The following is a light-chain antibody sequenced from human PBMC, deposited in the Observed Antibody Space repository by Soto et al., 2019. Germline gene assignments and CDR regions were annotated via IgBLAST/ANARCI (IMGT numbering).Light chain of an antibody. Sequence: QSVLTQPPSASGSPGQSVTFSCTGTSXDIGDYNYVSWYQQHPGKAPKLMIYEVTKRPSGVPDRFSGSKSGNTASLTVSGLQADDEADYYCSSYAGNNNYVLGTGTKLTVL. CDR2: EVT. CDR3: SSYAGNNNYV. V-gene: IGLV2-8*01. CDR1: SXDIGDYNY. J-gene: IGLJ1*01.